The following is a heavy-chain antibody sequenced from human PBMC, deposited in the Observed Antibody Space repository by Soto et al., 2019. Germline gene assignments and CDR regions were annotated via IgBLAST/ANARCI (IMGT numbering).Heavy chain of an antibody. V-gene: IGHV4-34*01. CDR3: AREPYDFWSGYYYYYGMDV. CDR1: GGSFSGYY. Sequence: PSESLSLNCAVYGGSFSGYYWSWIRQPPGKGLEWIGEINHSGSTNYNPSLKSRVTISVDTSKNQFSLKLSSVTAADTAVYYCAREPYDFWSGYYYYYGMDVWGQGTTVTVSS. J-gene: IGHJ6*02. D-gene: IGHD3-3*01. CDR2: INHSGST.